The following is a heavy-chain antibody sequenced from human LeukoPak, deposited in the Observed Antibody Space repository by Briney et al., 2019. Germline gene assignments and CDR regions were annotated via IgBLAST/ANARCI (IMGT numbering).Heavy chain of an antibody. V-gene: IGHV4-59*01. CDR1: GVSINSYY. Sequence: SETLSLTCTVSGVSINSYYWSWIRQPPGKGLEWIGYIYYSGSTNYNPSLKSRVTISADTSKNQFSLRLSSVTAADTAVYYCARALRYFDYWGQGTLVTVSS. J-gene: IGHJ4*02. CDR2: IYYSGST. D-gene: IGHD5-12*01. CDR3: ARALRYFDY.